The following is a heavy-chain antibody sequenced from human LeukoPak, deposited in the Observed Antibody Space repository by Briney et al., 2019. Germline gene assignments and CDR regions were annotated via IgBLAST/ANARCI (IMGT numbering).Heavy chain of an antibody. CDR1: GFTFSSYG. CDR2: IRYDGSNK. J-gene: IGHJ4*02. CDR3: AKVRSRIAHYFDY. Sequence: GGSLRLSCAASGFTFSSYGMHWVRQAPGKGLEWVAFIRYDGSNKYYADSVKGRFTISRDNSKNTLYLQMNSLRAEDTAVYYCAKVRSRIAHYFDYWGQGTLVTVSS. V-gene: IGHV3-30*02. D-gene: IGHD5-24*01.